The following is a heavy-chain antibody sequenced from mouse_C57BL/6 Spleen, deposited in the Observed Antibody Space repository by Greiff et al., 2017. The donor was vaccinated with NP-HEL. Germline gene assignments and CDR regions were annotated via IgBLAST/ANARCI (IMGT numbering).Heavy chain of an antibody. CDR3: AKTVYGNYYYAMDY. D-gene: IGHD2-1*01. CDR2: IWSGGST. CDR1: GFSLTSYG. J-gene: IGHJ4*01. V-gene: IGHV2-4*01. Sequence: QVQLKESGPGLVQPSQSLSITCTVSGFSLTSYGVHWVRQPPGKGLEWLGVIWSGGSTDYNAAFISRLSISKDNSKSQVFFKMNSLQADDTAIYYCAKTVYGNYYYAMDYWGQGTSVTVSS.